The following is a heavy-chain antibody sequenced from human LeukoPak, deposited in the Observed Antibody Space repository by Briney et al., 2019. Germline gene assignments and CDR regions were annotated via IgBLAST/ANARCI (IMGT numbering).Heavy chain of an antibody. CDR3: ARDRALYDSRRGYYYTEDDY. D-gene: IGHD3-22*01. Sequence: GGSLRLSCAASGFTFDDYAMHWVRQAPGKGLEWVSGISWNSGSIGYADSVKGRFTISRDNAKSSLYLQMNSLRGDDTAVYYCARDRALYDSRRGYYYTEDDYWGQGTLVTVSS. V-gene: IGHV3-9*01. CDR2: ISWNSGSI. J-gene: IGHJ4*02. CDR1: GFTFDDYA.